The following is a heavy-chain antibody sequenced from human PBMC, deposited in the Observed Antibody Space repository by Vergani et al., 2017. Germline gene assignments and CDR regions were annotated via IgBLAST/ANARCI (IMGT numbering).Heavy chain of an antibody. CDR1: GYTFTSED. D-gene: IGHD3-3*01. Sequence: QVQVVQSGAEVKMPGASVRVSCKASGYTFTSEDIDWVRQAAGQGLEWMGWMNPNSGNTGYAERFQGRIAITRDTSVSTAYMELSSLRFEDTAVYYCARDQGYSSYYWFDPWGQGTLVTVSS. CDR2: MNPNSGNT. V-gene: IGHV1-8*02. J-gene: IGHJ5*02. CDR3: ARDQGYSSYYWFDP.